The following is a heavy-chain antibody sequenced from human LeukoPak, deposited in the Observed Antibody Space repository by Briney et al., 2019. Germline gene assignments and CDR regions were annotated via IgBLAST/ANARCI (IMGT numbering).Heavy chain of an antibody. D-gene: IGHD3-22*01. CDR3: ASLPRGIVVAPFDY. CDR1: GYTFTGYY. CDR2: INPNSGGT. Sequence: ASVKVSCKASGYTFTGYYMHWVRQAPGQGLEWVGWINPNSGGTNYAQKFQGRVTMTRDTSISTAYMELSRLRSDDTAVYYCASLPRGIVVAPFDYWGQGTLVTVSS. J-gene: IGHJ4*02. V-gene: IGHV1-2*02.